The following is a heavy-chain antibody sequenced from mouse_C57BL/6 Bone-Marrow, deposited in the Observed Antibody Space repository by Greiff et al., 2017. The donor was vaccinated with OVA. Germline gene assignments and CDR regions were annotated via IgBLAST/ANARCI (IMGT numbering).Heavy chain of an antibody. CDR1: GYTFTSYW. Sequence: QVQLQQPGAELVKPGASVKLSCKASGYTFTSYWMHWVKQRPGQGLEWIGMIHPNSGSTNYNEKFKSKATLTVDKSSSTAYMQLSSLTSEDSAVYYCARKGGYVWYFDFWGTGTTVTVSS. CDR3: ARKGGYVWYFDF. V-gene: IGHV1-64*01. D-gene: IGHD2-2*01. CDR2: IHPNSGST. J-gene: IGHJ1*03.